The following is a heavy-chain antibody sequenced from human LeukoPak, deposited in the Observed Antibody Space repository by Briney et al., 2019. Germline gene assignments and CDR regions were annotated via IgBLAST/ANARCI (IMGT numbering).Heavy chain of an antibody. J-gene: IGHJ4*02. CDR2: ISYDGSKK. D-gene: IGHD3-3*01. CDR3: AKDHYGYDFWSGYPYAFDY. CDR1: GFTFSNYG. Sequence: PGGSLRLSCAASGFTFSNYGIHWVRQAPGKGLEWVTDISYDGSKKYYADSVRGRFTISRDNSKDTLYLQMNSLRAEDTAVYYCAKDHYGYDFWSGYPYAFDYWGQGTLVTVSS. V-gene: IGHV3-30*18.